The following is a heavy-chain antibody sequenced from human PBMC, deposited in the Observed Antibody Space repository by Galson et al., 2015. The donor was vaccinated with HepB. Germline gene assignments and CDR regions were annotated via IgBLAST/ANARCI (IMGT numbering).Heavy chain of an antibody. J-gene: IGHJ4*02. D-gene: IGHD6-13*01. CDR2: INPNSGGT. V-gene: IGHV1-2*02. CDR1: GYTFTSYD. CDR3: ARGGNRFSSSWYGGY. Sequence: SVKVSCKASGYTFTSYDINWVRQATGQGLEWMGWINPNSGGTNYAQKFQGRVTMTRDTSISTAYMELSRLRSDDTAVYYCARGGNRFSSSWYGGYWGQGTLVTVSS.